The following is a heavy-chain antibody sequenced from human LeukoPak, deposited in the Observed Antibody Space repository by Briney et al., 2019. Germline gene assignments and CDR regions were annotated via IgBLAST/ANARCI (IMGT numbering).Heavy chain of an antibody. CDR1: GGSISSYY. Sequence: PSETLSLTRTVSGGSISSYYWSWIRQPPGKGLEWIGYIYYSGSTNYNPSLKSRVTISVDTSKNQFSLKLSSVTAADTAVYYCARLGRSSFFWREGNWFDPWGQGTLVTVSS. J-gene: IGHJ5*02. D-gene: IGHD6-6*01. CDR3: ARLGRSSFFWREGNWFDP. V-gene: IGHV4-59*08. CDR2: IYYSGST.